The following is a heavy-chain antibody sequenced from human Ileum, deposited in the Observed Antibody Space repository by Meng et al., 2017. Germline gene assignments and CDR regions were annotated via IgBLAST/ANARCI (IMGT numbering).Heavy chain of an antibody. CDR3: VREFRGGYFDY. V-gene: IGHV1-46*01. CDR2: SNPGGGST. Sequence: QGTLVESGAEVKKPWASVKVSCKSSEYSFSNYYLHWMRQAPGQGLEWLGVSNPGGGSTNYAQKFQGRVTMTRDTSANTVYMELGSLKSEDTAVYYCVREFRGGYFDYWGQGTLVTVSS. CDR1: EYSFSNYY. D-gene: IGHD3-16*01. J-gene: IGHJ4*02.